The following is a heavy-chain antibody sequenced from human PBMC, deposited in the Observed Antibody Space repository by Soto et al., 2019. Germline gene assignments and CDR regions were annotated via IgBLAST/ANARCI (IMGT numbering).Heavy chain of an antibody. CDR1: GYSFTRHW. D-gene: IGHD1-26*01. J-gene: IGHJ4*02. Sequence: EVQLVQSGAEGKKPGESLKISCKGSGYSFTRHWIGWVRQVPGNGLEWMGIIYPDDSDTKYSPSFKGQVTISADKSTGTAYLQWNSLQASDTALYYCVRNSGSYWHYFDYWGQGTLVTVS. V-gene: IGHV5-51*01. CDR2: IYPDDSDT. CDR3: VRNSGSYWHYFDY.